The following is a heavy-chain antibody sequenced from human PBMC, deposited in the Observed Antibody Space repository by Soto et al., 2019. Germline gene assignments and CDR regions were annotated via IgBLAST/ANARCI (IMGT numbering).Heavy chain of an antibody. CDR1: GFTFSSYA. CDR2: INHSGST. CDR3: ARALLRSRHYFDY. D-gene: IGHD3-10*02. V-gene: IGHV4-34*01. Sequence: GSLRLSCASSGFTFSSYAMSWVRQAPGKGLEWIGEINHSGSTNYNPSLKSRVTISVDTSKNQFSLKLSSVTAADTAVYYCARALLRSRHYFDYWGQGTLVTVSS. J-gene: IGHJ4*02.